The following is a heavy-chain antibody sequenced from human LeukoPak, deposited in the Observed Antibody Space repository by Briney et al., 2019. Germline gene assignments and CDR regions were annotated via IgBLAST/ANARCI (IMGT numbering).Heavy chain of an antibody. V-gene: IGHV4-34*01. CDR2: INHSGST. J-gene: IGHJ3*02. D-gene: IGHD1-26*01. CDR3: ARSGGSSPLGAFDI. Sequence: SETLSLTCAVYGGSFSGYYWSWIRQPPGKGLEWIGEINHSGSTNYNPSLKSRVTISVDKSKNQFSLKLSSVTAADTAVYYCARSGGSSPLGAFDIWGQGTMVTVSS. CDR1: GGSFSGYY.